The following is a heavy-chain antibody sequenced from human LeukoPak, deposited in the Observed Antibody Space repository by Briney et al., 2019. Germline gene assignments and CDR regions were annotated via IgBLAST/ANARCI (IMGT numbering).Heavy chain of an antibody. J-gene: IGHJ5*02. CDR3: ARRNMVRGVISPFDP. CDR1: GGSISSGSYY. D-gene: IGHD3-10*01. V-gene: IGHV4-61*02. CDR2: IYTSGST. Sequence: SETLSLTCTVSGGSISSGSYYWSWIRQPAGKGLEWIGRIYTSGSTNYNPSLKSRVTISVDTSKNQFSLKLSSVTAADTAVYYCARRNMVRGVISPFDPWGQGTLVTVSS.